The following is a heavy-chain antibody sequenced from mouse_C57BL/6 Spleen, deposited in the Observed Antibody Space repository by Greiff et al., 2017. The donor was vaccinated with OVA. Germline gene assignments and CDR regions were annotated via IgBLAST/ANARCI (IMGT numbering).Heavy chain of an antibody. CDR1: GYTFTSYW. CDR2: IDPSDSET. J-gene: IGHJ3*01. D-gene: IGHD2-5*01. V-gene: IGHV1-52*01. Sequence: QVQLQQPGAELVRPGSSVKLSCKASGYTFTSYWMHWVKQRPIQGLEWIGNIDPSDSETHYNQKFKDKATLTVDKSSSTAYMQLSSLTSEDSAVYYCAISYSNYEAWFAYWGQGTLVTVSA. CDR3: AISYSNYEAWFAY.